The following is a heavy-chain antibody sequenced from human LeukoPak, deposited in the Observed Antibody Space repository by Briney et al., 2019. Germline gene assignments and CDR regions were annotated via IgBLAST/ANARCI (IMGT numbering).Heavy chain of an antibody. CDR2: ISAYNGNT. V-gene: IGHV1-18*01. J-gene: IGHJ4*02. D-gene: IGHD3-22*01. CDR3: ARAYYHDSSGHYSLDY. Sequence: GAAVKLSCKASGYTFTSYGISWVRQAPGQGLEWMGWISAYNGNTNYAQKLQGRVTMTTDTSTSTAYMELRSLRSDDTAVYYCARAYYHDSSGHYSLDYWGQGNPVTVSS. CDR1: GYTFTSYG.